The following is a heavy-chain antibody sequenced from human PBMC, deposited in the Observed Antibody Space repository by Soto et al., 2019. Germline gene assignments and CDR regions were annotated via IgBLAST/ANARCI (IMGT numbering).Heavy chain of an antibody. CDR1: GYTFTGYY. CDR3: ARGPSIAVAGKGNYFDY. Sequence: GASVKVSCKASGYTFTGYYMHWVRQAPGQGLEWMGWINPNSGGTNYAQKFQGRVTMTRDTSISTAYMEPSRLRSDDTAVYYCARGPSIAVAGKGNYFDYWGQGTLVTVSS. V-gene: IGHV1-2*02. D-gene: IGHD6-19*01. CDR2: INPNSGGT. J-gene: IGHJ4*02.